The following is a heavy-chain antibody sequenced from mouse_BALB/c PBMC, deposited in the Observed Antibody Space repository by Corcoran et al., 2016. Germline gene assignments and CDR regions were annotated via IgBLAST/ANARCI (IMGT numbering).Heavy chain of an antibody. V-gene: IGHV1-18*01. Sequence: EVQLQQSGAELVKPGASMKISCKASGYTFTGYTMSWVKRSHCKNLEWLGLINPYNGGTSYNQKFKGKATLTVYNTSSTASMELLSLTSEDSAVYYCARGYGSSYWYFDVWGAGTTVTVSS. CDR1: GYTFTGYT. J-gene: IGHJ1*01. CDR2: INPYNGGT. CDR3: ARGYGSSYWYFDV. D-gene: IGHD1-1*01.